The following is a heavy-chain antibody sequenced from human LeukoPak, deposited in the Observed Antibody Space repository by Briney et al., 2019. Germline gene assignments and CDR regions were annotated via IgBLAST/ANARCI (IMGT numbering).Heavy chain of an antibody. CDR1: GYTFTSYY. D-gene: IGHD4-11*01. Sequence: ASVKVSCKASGYTFTSYYMHWVRQAPGQELEWMGIINPSGGSTSYAQKFQGRVTMTTDTSTITVYMELSSLRSEDTAVYYCARWTTTYLDYWGQGTLVTVSS. CDR3: ARWTTTYLDY. V-gene: IGHV1-46*01. CDR2: INPSGGST. J-gene: IGHJ4*02.